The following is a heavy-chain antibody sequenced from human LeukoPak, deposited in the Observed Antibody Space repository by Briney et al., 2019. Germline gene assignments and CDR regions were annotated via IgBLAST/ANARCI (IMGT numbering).Heavy chain of an antibody. CDR1: DDSFSSHY. CDR3: ARDLVTVTKGXDI. CDR2: ISYIGRT. D-gene: IGHD4-17*01. Sequence: SETLSLTCAVSDDSFSSHYWTWIRQPPGKGLEWIGYISYIGRTSYNPSLKSRVTISIDTSKNQFSLKLTSVTAADTAVYYGARDLVTVTKGXDIWGQGTMVSVSS. J-gene: IGHJ3*02. V-gene: IGHV4-59*11.